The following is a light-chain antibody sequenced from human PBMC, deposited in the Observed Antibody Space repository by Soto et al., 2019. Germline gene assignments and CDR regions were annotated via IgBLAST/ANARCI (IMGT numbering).Light chain of an antibody. CDR2: YAS. CDR1: QNINTW. Sequence: DIQMTQSPSALSASVGDRVTITCRASQNINTWLAWFRQIPGKAPKLLIYYASSLESGVPSRFSGSGSDTDFTLTITNLQPDDVAIYYCQQYYSYSRTFGQGTKLEI. J-gene: IGKJ1*01. CDR3: QQYYSYSRT. V-gene: IGKV1-5*01.